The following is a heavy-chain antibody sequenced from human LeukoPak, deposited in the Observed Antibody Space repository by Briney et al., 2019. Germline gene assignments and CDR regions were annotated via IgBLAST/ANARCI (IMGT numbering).Heavy chain of an antibody. V-gene: IGHV3-30*18. J-gene: IGHJ4*02. D-gene: IGHD3-9*01. CDR1: GFTFSSYG. Sequence: GGSLRLSCAASGFTFSSYGMHWVRQAPGKGLEWVAVISYDGSNKYYADSVKGRFTISRDNSKNTLYLQMNSLRAEDTAVYYCAKDHRLLTYYDILTGYFPYFDYWGQGTLVTVSS. CDR3: AKDHRLLTYYDILTGYFPYFDY. CDR2: ISYDGSNK.